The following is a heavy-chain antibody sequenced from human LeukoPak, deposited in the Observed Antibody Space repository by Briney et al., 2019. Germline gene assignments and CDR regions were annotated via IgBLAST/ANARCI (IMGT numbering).Heavy chain of an antibody. CDR3: ASITGGYWDY. V-gene: IGHV1-46*03. CDR1: GYTFTSYY. Sequence: ASVKVSCKASGYTFTSYYMHWVRQAPGQGLEWMGIINPSGGSTSYAQKSQGRVTMTRDTSTSTVYMELSSLRSEDTAVYYCASITGGYWDYWGQGTLVTVSS. CDR2: INPSGGST. J-gene: IGHJ4*02. D-gene: IGHD2-15*01.